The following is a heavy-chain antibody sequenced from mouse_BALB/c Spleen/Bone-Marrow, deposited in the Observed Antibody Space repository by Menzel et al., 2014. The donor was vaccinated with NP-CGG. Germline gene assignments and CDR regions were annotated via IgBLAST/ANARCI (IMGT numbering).Heavy chain of an antibody. CDR3: ARQRGYAYAMDY. V-gene: IGHV5-12-1*01. J-gene: IGHJ4*01. CDR2: ISSGGSNT. D-gene: IGHD2-2*01. Sequence: EVKVIESGGGLVKPGGSLKLSCAASGFAFSGYDMSWVRQTPEKRLEWVAYISSGGSNTYYPDTVKGRFTISRDNAKNTLYLQMNSLKSEDTAMYYCARQRGYAYAMDYWGQGPSVTVSS. CDR1: GFAFSGYD.